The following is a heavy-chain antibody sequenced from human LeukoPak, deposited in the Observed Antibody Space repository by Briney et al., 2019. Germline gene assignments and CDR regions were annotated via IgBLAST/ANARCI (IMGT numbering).Heavy chain of an antibody. CDR2: ITGSGAST. V-gene: IGHV3-23*01. J-gene: IGHJ4*02. D-gene: IGHD3-22*01. CDR3: AKRSSTSSGYFDF. Sequence: GGTLRLSCAASGFTFSSYGMSWVAQAQGKGVEGVSAITGSGASTNYADSVKGRFTISRDNSKNTIYLQMNSLRAEDTAIYYCAKRSSTSSGYFDFWGRGTLVTVSS. CDR1: GFTFSSYG.